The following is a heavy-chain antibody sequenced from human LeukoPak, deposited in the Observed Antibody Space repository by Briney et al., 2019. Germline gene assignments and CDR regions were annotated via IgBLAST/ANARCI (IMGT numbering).Heavy chain of an antibody. CDR3: ARDLYRIVVVPLYFDY. Sequence: GGSLRLSCAASGFTFSSYGMTWVRQAPGKGLEWVSYISSSSSTIYYADSVKGRFTISRDNAKNSLYLQLNSLRAEDTAVYYCARDLYRIVVVPLYFDYWGQGTLVTVSS. CDR2: ISSSSSTI. CDR1: GFTFSSYG. J-gene: IGHJ4*02. V-gene: IGHV3-48*01. D-gene: IGHD3-22*01.